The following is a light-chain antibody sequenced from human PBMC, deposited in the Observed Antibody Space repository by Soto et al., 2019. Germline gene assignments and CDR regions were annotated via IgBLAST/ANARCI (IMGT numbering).Light chain of an antibody. CDR1: QSVSSK. CDR2: GAS. CDR3: QQYNNWPGT. V-gene: IGKV3-15*01. J-gene: IGKJ1*01. Sequence: EIVLTQSPGTLSVSPGERATLSCRASQSVSSKLAWYQQKPGQAPSLLFYGASTGATVIPARISGSGSETDFTLSISSLQSEDFAVYYCQQYNNWPGTFGQGTKVEIK.